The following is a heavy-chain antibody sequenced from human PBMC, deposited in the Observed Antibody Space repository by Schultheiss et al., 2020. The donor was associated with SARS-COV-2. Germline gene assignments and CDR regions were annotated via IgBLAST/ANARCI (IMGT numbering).Heavy chain of an antibody. Sequence: GGSLRLSCAASGFTFSSYGMHWVRQAPGKGLEWVAVISYDGSNKYYADSVKGRFTISRDNSKNMLYLHMDRLRAEDTAVYYCARVATLITVTDGLDVWGQGTAVTVSS. V-gene: IGHV3-30*03. CDR1: GFTFSSYG. D-gene: IGHD3-22*01. J-gene: IGHJ6*02. CDR2: ISYDGSNK. CDR3: ARVATLITVTDGLDV.